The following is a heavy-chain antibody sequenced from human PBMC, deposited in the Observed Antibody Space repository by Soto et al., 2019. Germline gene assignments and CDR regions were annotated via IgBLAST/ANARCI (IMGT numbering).Heavy chain of an antibody. D-gene: IGHD3-22*01. CDR1: GGSVSSGSYY. CDR3: ARANSTLRPHLYYDSSGYHFDY. J-gene: IGHJ4*02. V-gene: IGHV4-61*01. CDR2: IYYSGST. Sequence: SETLSLTCTVSGGSVSSGSYYWSWIRQPPGKGLEWIGYIYYSGSTNYNPSLKSRVTISVDTSKNQFSLKLSSVTAADTAVYYCARANSTLRPHLYYDSSGYHFDYWGQGTLVTVSS.